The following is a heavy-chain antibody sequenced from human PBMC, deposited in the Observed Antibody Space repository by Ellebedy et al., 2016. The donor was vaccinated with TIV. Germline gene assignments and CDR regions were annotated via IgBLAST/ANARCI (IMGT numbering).Heavy chain of an antibody. V-gene: IGHV3-21*04. D-gene: IGHD1-14*01. Sequence: GGSLRLXCAASGFTFSSYSMNWVRQAPGKGLEWVSSISSSSSYIYYADSVKGRFTISRDNSKNTVYLQMNGLRAEDTAVYSCVRRSGEEWGQGTLVTVSS. CDR3: VRRSGEE. CDR1: GFTFSSYS. CDR2: ISSSSSYI. J-gene: IGHJ4*02.